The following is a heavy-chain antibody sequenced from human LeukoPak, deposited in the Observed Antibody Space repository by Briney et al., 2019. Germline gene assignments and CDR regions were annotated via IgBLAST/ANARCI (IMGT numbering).Heavy chain of an antibody. CDR1: GGSISSGGYY. CDR2: IYYSGST. J-gene: IGHJ6*02. D-gene: IGHD2-8*01. CDR3: ARCTCYYGMDV. Sequence: SETLSLTCTVSGGSISSGGYYWSWIRQHPGKGLEWIGYIYYSGSTYYNPSLKGRVTISVDTSKNQFSLKLSSVTAADTAVYYCARCTCYYGMDVWGQGTTVTVSS. V-gene: IGHV4-31*03.